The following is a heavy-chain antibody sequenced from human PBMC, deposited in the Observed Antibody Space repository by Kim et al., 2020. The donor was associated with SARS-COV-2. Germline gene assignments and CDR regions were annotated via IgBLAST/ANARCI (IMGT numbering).Heavy chain of an antibody. D-gene: IGHD2-15*01. J-gene: IGHJ6*02. CDR1: GGSFSGYY. CDR2: INHSGST. V-gene: IGHV4-34*01. Sequence: SETLSLTCGVFGGSFSGYYWSWIRQPPGKGLEWIGEINHSGSTNYKPSLRSRVTISVDTSKNQFSLKLSSVTAADTAVYYCARGVVVAAVDYGMDVWGQG. CDR3: ARGVVVAAVDYGMDV.